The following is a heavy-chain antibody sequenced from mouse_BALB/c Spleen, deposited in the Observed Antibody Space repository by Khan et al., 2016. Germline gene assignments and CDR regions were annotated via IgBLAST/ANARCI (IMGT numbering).Heavy chain of an antibody. J-gene: IGHJ1*01. D-gene: IGHD1-1*01. V-gene: IGHV1S136*01. CDR2: INPYNDGS. Sequence: EVELQQPGPELVKPGASVKMSCKASGYTFTSYIMHWVKQKPGQGLEWIGYINPYNDGSKYNEKFKGKATLTSDKSSSTAYMELSSLTSEDSAVYYCARENYYVSIFYWYFDVWGAGTTVTVSS. CDR1: GYTFTSYI. CDR3: ARENYYVSIFYWYFDV.